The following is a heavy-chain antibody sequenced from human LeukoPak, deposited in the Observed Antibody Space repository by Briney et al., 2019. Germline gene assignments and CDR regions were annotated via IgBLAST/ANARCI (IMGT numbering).Heavy chain of an antibody. CDR3: ARDPTYSSSWYSIDY. Sequence: SETLSLTCTVSGGSISSSSYYWGWIRQPPGKGLEWIGSIYYSGSTYYNPSLKSRVTISVDTSKNQFSLKLNSVTAADTAIYYCARDPTYSSSWYSIDYWGQGTLVTVSS. CDR1: GGSISSSSYY. CDR2: IYYSGST. D-gene: IGHD6-13*01. J-gene: IGHJ4*02. V-gene: IGHV4-39*07.